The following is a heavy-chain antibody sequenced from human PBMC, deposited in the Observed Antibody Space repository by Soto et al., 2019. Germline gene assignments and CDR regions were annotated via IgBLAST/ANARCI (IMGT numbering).Heavy chain of an antibody. V-gene: IGHV1-69*13. J-gene: IGHJ4*02. CDR1: GGTFSSYA. CDR3: ARNGRDTAMSPSGDWDFDY. Sequence: SVKVSCKASGGTFSSYAISWVRQAPGQGLEWMGGIIPIFGTANYAQKFQGRVTITADESTSTAYMELSSLRSEDTAVYYCARNGRDTAMSPSGDWDFDYWGQGTLVTGSS. CDR2: IIPIFGTA. D-gene: IGHD5-18*01.